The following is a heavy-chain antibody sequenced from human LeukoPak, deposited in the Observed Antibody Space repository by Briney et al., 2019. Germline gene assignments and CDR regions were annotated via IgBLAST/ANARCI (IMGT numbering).Heavy chain of an antibody. V-gene: IGHV1-2*02. D-gene: IGHD2-21*02. Sequence: ASVKVSCKASGYTFTGYYMHWVRQAPGQGLEWMGWINPNSGGTNYAQKFQGRVTMTRDTSISTAYMELSRLRSDDTAVYYCARVTVRVISPLGNYYYYYMDVWGKGTTVTVSS. CDR2: INPNSGGT. CDR3: ARVTVRVISPLGNYYYYYMDV. J-gene: IGHJ6*03. CDR1: GYTFTGYY.